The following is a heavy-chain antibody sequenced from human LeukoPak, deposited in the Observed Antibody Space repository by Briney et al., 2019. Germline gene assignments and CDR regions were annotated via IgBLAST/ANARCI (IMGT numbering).Heavy chain of an antibody. D-gene: IGHD2-2*01. CDR1: GFTFSDYY. CDR2: ISGSGDSA. J-gene: IGHJ4*02. Sequence: PGGSLRLSCAASGFTFSDYYMSWIRQAPGKGLEWVSVISGSGDSAYYADSVKGRFTISRDNSKNTLYLQMNSLRAEDTAIYYCAKTSSTSCYSCVFDYWGQGTLVTVSS. V-gene: IGHV3-23*01. CDR3: AKTSSTSCYSCVFDY.